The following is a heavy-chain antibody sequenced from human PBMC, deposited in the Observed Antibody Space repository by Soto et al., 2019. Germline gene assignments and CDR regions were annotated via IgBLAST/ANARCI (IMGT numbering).Heavy chain of an antibody. Sequence: QVQLVQSGAEVKKPGSSVTVSCKASGGTFSSYSISWVRQAPGQGLEWMGRIIPILGIANYAQEFQGRVTITADKSTSTAYMELSSLRSEDTAVYYCARGLHYDSISLDDYWGQGTLVTVSS. CDR1: GGTFSSYS. CDR3: ARGLHYDSISLDDY. D-gene: IGHD3-22*01. J-gene: IGHJ4*02. V-gene: IGHV1-69*02. CDR2: IIPILGIA.